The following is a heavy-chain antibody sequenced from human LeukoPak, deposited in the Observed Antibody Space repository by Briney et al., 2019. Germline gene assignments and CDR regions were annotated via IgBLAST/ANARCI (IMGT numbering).Heavy chain of an antibody. CDR1: GGTFSSYA. Sequence: SVKVSCKASGGTFSSYAINWVRQAPRQGLEWMGGIIPILGTANYAQKFQGRVKITTDESTSTAYMELSSLRSEDTAMYYCARGDIVVVPTAIRGDGFDIWGQGTMVTVSS. CDR2: IIPILGTA. CDR3: ARGDIVVVPTAIRGDGFDI. D-gene: IGHD2-2*02. V-gene: IGHV1-69*05. J-gene: IGHJ3*02.